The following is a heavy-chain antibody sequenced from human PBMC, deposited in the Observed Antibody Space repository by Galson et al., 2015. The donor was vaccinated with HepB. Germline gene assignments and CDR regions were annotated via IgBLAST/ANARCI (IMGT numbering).Heavy chain of an antibody. J-gene: IGHJ4*02. CDR1: GFTFSSYG. CDR2: IWYDGSNK. Sequence: SLRLSCAASGFTFSSYGMHWVRQAPGKGLEWVAVIWYDGSNKYYADSVKGRFTISRDNSKNTLYLQMNSLRAEDTAVYYCAKGGTYYDFWSGYYTEYYFDYWGQGTLVTVSS. CDR3: AKGGTYYDFWSGYYTEYYFDY. V-gene: IGHV3-33*06. D-gene: IGHD3-3*01.